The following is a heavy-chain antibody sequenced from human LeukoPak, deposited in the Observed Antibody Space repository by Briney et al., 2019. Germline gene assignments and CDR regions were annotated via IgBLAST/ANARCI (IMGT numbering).Heavy chain of an antibody. J-gene: IGHJ4*02. CDR1: GFTVSSNY. CDR2: IHNDAVGT. V-gene: IGHV3-53*01. Sequence: GGSLRLSCAASGFTVSSNYMSWVRQAPGKGLEGSPLIHNDAVGTYYAGSVKGRFTISRDNFKNTLYLQMNSLRAEDTALYYCAKFRGGTTTLYHFDYWGQGTLVAVSS. CDR3: AKFRGGTTTLYHFDY. D-gene: IGHD1-1*01.